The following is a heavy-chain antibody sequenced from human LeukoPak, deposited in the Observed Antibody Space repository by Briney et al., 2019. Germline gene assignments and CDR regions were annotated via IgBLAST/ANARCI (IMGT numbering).Heavy chain of an antibody. V-gene: IGHV4-30-2*01. D-gene: IGHD1-26*01. CDR1: GGSISSGGYY. CDR2: IYHSGST. J-gene: IGHJ4*02. Sequence: SQTLSLTCTVSGGSISSGGYYWSWIRQPPGKGLEWIGYIYHSGSTYYNPSLKSRVTISVDRSKNQFSLKLSSVTAADTAVYYCARTIVGAFDYWGQGTLSPSPQ. CDR3: ARTIVGAFDY.